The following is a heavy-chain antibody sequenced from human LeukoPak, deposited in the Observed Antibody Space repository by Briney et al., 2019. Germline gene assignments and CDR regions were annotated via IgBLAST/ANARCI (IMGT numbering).Heavy chain of an antibody. D-gene: IGHD4-23*01. Sequence: GASVKVSCKASGYTFTGYYLHWVRQAPAQGLEWMGRINPKSGGTNYAQKFQGRVTMTRDTSISTAYMELSRLRSDDTAVYYCARANGGKEFDCWGQGTLVTVSS. CDR2: INPKSGGT. V-gene: IGHV1-2*02. CDR3: ARANGGKEFDC. CDR1: GYTFTGYY. J-gene: IGHJ4*02.